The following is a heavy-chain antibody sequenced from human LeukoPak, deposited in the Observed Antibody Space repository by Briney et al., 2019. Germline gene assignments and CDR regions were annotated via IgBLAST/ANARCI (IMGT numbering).Heavy chain of an antibody. V-gene: IGHV4-61*02. CDR2: ISSTGST. J-gene: IGHJ4*02. D-gene: IGHD3-10*01. CDR3: ARDQTYSGSGIYTYFDY. CDR1: GGSLSSGGHY. Sequence: TLSLTCTVSGGSLSSGGHYWSWIRQPAGKGLEYLGRISSTGSTNYNPSLRSRVTISADTSKNHFSLKLTSVTAADTAVYYCARDQTYSGSGIYTYFDYWGQGILVTVSS.